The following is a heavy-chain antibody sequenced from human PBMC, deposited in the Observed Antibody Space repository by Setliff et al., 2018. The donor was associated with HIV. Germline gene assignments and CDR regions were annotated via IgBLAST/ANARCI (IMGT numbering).Heavy chain of an antibody. D-gene: IGHD6-13*01. CDR3: ARDRGAVAGDLDYFDS. J-gene: IGHJ4*02. V-gene: IGHV3-74*03. CDR1: GFAFSTYW. CDR2: INDDVTNT. Sequence: ASVKVSCAASGFAFSTYWMHWVRQAPGKGLVWVSHINDDVTNTKYADSVKGRFTISRDNAKNTVYLQMNSLRAEDTAVYYCARDRGAVAGDLDYFDSWGQGTLVTVSS.